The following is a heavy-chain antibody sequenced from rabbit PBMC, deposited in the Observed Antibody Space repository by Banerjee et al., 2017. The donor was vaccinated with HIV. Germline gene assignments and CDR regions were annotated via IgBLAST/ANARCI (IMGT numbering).Heavy chain of an antibody. V-gene: IGHV1S40*01. J-gene: IGHJ4*01. CDR2: IDPVFGST. CDR3: ARKDYGTISYYDL. D-gene: IGHD8-1*01. Sequence: EESGGDLVKPGASLTLTCTASGFSFSSSCYMCWVRQAPGKGLEWIGYIDPVFGSTYYANWVNGRFTISSHNAQNTLYLQLNSLTAADTATYFCARKDYGTISYYDLWGPGTLVTVS. CDR1: GFSFSSSCY.